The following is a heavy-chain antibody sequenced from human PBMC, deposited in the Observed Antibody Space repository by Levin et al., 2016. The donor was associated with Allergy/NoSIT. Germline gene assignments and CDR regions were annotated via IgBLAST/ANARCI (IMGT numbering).Heavy chain of an antibody. D-gene: IGHD3-9*01. CDR3: AKQALLRYFDWFEDY. J-gene: IGHJ4*02. Sequence: GGSLRLSCAASGFTFSDYYMSWIRQAPGKGLEWVSAISGSGGSTYYADSVKGRFTISRDNSKNTLYLQMNSLRAEDTAVYYCAKQALLRYFDWFEDYWGQGTLVTVSS. V-gene: IGHV3-23*01. CDR1: GFTFSDYY. CDR2: ISGSGGST.